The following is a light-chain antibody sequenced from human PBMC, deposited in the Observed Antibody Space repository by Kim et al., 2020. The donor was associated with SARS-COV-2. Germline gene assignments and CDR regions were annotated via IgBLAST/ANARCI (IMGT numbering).Light chain of an antibody. CDR1: QGINDD. CDR2: AAS. V-gene: IGKV1-27*01. Sequence: AVVDGVTITSRASQGINDDVAWYQQTPGRAPRLLIYAASTLQSGVPSRFSGSGSGTDFTLTISSLQPEDFATYFCHKYNSAPALTFGGETKVDIK. CDR3: HKYNSAPALT. J-gene: IGKJ4*01.